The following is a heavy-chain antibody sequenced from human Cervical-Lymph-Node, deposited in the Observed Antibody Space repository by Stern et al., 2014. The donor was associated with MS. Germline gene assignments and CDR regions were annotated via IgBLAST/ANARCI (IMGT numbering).Heavy chain of an antibody. J-gene: IGHJ4*02. Sequence: QLQLQESGPGLVKPSGTLSLTCDVSGASISNTNWWGWVRQPPAMGLEWIGEIHHSGTTNFKSSLKSRVTMSVDKSKNQLYLELKSVTAADTAVYFCARVHSGYDWFDYWGQGILVTVSS. CDR2: IHHSGTT. CDR1: GASISNTNW. CDR3: ARVHSGYDWFDY. D-gene: IGHD5-12*01. V-gene: IGHV4-4*02.